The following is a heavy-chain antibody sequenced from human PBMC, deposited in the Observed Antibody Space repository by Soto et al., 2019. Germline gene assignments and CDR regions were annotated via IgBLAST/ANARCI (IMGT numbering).Heavy chain of an antibody. CDR1: GFSFSTAW. D-gene: IGHD3-16*01. CDR2: IKTATEGGTT. CDR3: STWGGY. Sequence: EVQLVESGGGLVKPGGSLRLSCAASGFSFSTAWMSWVRQAPGEGLEWVGRIKTATEGGTTNFAAPVKGRFTISRDDSKNMLYLQMNSLKTDDTAVYYCSTWGGYWGQGTLVTVSS. V-gene: IGHV3-15*06. J-gene: IGHJ4*02.